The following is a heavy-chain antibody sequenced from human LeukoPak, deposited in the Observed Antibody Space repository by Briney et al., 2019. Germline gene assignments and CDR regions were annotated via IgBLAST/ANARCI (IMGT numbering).Heavy chain of an antibody. Sequence: PSETLSLTCTVSGGSISSGSYYWSWIRQPAGKGLEWIGRIYTSGSTNYNPSLKSRVTISVDTSKNQFSLKLSSVTAADTAVYYCARSQDDSSGYYPDYWSQGTLVTVSS. CDR3: ARSQDDSSGYYPDY. D-gene: IGHD3-22*01. CDR1: GGSISSGSYY. J-gene: IGHJ4*02. V-gene: IGHV4-61*02. CDR2: IYTSGST.